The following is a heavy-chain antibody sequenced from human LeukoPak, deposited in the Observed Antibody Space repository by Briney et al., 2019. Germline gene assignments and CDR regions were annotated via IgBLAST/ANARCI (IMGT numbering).Heavy chain of an antibody. D-gene: IGHD1-1*01. Sequence: SETLSLTCTVSGGSISSTSHYWGWIRQPPGKGLEWIGNIYYSGSTYYNPSLKSRVTISVDTSKNQFSLKLSSVTAADTAVYYCATLTTPGWFNPWGQGTLVTVSS. V-gene: IGHV4-39*07. CDR3: ATLTTPGWFNP. J-gene: IGHJ5*02. CDR2: IYYSGST. CDR1: GGSISSTSHY.